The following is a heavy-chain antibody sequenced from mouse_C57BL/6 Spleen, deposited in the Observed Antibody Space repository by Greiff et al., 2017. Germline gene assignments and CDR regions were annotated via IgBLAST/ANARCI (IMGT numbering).Heavy chain of an antibody. D-gene: IGHD1-1*01. CDR1: GYAFSSSW. CDR3: ASYGSSYAWFAY. V-gene: IGHV1-82*01. CDR2: IYPGDGDT. J-gene: IGHJ3*01. Sequence: VQLQQSGPELVKPGASVKISCKASGYAFSSSWMNWVKQRPGKGLEWIGRIYPGDGDTNYNGKFKGKATLTADKSSSTAYMQLSSLTSEDSAVYFCASYGSSYAWFAYWGQGTLVTVSA.